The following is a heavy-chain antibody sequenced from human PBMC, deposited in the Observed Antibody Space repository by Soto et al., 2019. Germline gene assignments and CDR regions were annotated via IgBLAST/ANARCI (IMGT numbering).Heavy chain of an antibody. CDR1: GFTFSNYG. D-gene: IGHD2-15*01. J-gene: IGHJ4*02. CDR2: IWYDGSNK. CDR3: ARGGVVAANFDY. V-gene: IGHV3-33*01. Sequence: QLQLVESGGGVVQPGRSLRLSCAASGFTFSNYGMHWLRQTPVTGLEWVAVIWYDGSNKHYADCVKGRFTISRDNSKNPLYMDVNSLTVEDTAVNCCARGGVVAANFDYWGQGTLVSVSS.